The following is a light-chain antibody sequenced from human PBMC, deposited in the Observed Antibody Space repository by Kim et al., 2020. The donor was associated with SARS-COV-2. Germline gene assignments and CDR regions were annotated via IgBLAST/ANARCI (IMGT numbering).Light chain of an antibody. CDR2: QDS. Sequence: SYELTQPPSVSVSPGQTASITCSGDKLGDKYACWYQQKPGQSPVLVIYQDSKRPSGIPERFSGSNSGNTATLTISGTQAMDEADYYCQAWASFVVFGGGT. V-gene: IGLV3-1*01. CDR1: KLGDKY. CDR3: QAWASFVV. J-gene: IGLJ2*01.